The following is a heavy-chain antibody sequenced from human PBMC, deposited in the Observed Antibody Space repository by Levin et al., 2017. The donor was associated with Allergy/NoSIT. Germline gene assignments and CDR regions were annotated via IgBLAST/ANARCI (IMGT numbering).Heavy chain of an antibody. CDR3: ARQGGDDYGR. Sequence: PGGSLRLSCAVSGFSVSSNYMSWVRQAPGKGLEWVSLINADGSTNYADSAKGRFTISRDNSKNTLYLQMNSLRVEDTAVCYCARQGGDDYGRWGQGTLVTVSS. V-gene: IGHV3-66*04. J-gene: IGHJ4*02. D-gene: IGHD4-17*01. CDR1: GFSVSSNY. CDR2: INADGST.